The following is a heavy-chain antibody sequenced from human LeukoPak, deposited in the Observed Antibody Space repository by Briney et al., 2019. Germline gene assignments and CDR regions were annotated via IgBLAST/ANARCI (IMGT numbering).Heavy chain of an antibody. J-gene: IGHJ5*02. CDR3: ARGRGYCSSTSCYTGVSWFDP. V-gene: IGHV4-30-4*08. Sequence: SGTLSLTCTVSGGSISSGDYYWSWIRQPPGKGLEWIGYIYYSGSTYYNPSLKSRVTISVDTSKNQFSLKLSSVTAADTAVYYCARGRGYCSSTSCYTGVSWFDPWGQGTLVTVSS. CDR1: GGSISSGDYY. D-gene: IGHD2-2*02. CDR2: IYYSGST.